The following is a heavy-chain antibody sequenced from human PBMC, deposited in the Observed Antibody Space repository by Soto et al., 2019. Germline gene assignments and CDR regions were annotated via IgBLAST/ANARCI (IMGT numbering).Heavy chain of an antibody. J-gene: IGHJ6*03. CDR1: GGSFSGYY. V-gene: IGHV4-34*01. Sequence: PSETLSLTCAVYGGSFSGYYWSWIRQPPGKGLEWIGEINHSGSTNYNPSLKSRVTISVDTSKNQFSLKLSSVTAADTAVYYCARGTGGSSWSLYYYYYMDVWGKGTTVTVSS. D-gene: IGHD6-13*01. CDR3: ARGTGGSSWSLYYYYYMDV. CDR2: INHSGST.